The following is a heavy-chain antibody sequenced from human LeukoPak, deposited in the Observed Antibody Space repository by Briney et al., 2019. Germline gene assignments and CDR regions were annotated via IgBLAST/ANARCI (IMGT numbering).Heavy chain of an antibody. D-gene: IGHD4/OR15-4a*01. CDR1: GFTFSSYG. CDR3: AKDWLTFDY. CDR2: ISYDGSNK. Sequence: PGRSLRLSCAASGFTFSSYGMHWVRQAPGKGLEWVAVISYDGSNKYYADSVKGRFTISRDNSKNTLYLQMNSLRAEDTAVYYCAKDWLTFDYWGQGTLVTVSS. J-gene: IGHJ4*02. V-gene: IGHV3-30*18.